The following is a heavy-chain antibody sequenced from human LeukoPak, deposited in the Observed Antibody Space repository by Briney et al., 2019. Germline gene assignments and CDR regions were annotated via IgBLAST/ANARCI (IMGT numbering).Heavy chain of an antibody. CDR3: AKGRPGGAVLAAYFDY. CDR2: ISDSGGST. V-gene: IGHV3-23*01. J-gene: IGHJ4*02. Sequence: GGSLRLSCSASGFTFSSYAMSWVRQAPGEGLEWVSAISDSGGSTNYADSVKGRFTISRDNSKNTLYLQMNSLKAEDTAIYYCAKGRPGGAVLAAYFDYWGQGTLLTVSS. CDR1: GFTFSSYA. D-gene: IGHD6-13*01.